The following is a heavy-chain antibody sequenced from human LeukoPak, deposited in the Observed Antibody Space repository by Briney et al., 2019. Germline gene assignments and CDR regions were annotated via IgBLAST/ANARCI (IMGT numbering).Heavy chain of an antibody. CDR1: GGSISSGDYY. D-gene: IGHD2-2*01. J-gene: IGHJ4*02. Sequence: SETLSLTCTVSGGSISSGDYYWSWIRQPPGKGLEWIVYIYYSGSTYYNPSLKSRVTISVDTSKNQFSLKLSSVTAADTAVYYCARGSAVGSGDDYWGQGTLVTVSS. CDR3: ARGSAVGSGDDY. CDR2: IYYSGST. V-gene: IGHV4-30-4*08.